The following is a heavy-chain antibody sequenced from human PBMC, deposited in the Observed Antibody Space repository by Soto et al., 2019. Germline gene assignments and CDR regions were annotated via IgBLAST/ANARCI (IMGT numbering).Heavy chain of an antibody. CDR2: IIPIFGTA. V-gene: IGHV1-69*12. Sequence: QVQLVQSGAEVKKPGSSVKVSCKASGGTFSSYAISWVRQAPGQGLEWMGGIIPIFGTANYAQKFQGRVTITADESTSTAYMELSSLRSEDTAVYYCARQYGSGSYYNGEWFDPWGQGTLVTVSS. CDR1: GGTFSSYA. CDR3: ARQYGSGSYYNGEWFDP. J-gene: IGHJ5*02. D-gene: IGHD3-10*01.